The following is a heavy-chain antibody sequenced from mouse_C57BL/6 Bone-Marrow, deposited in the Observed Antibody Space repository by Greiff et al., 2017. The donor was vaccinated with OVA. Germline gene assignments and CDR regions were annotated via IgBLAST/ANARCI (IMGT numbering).Heavy chain of an antibody. D-gene: IGHD2-10*02. CDR2: IDPEDGET. CDR1: GFNIKDYY. CDR3: ARKSSEYPFAY. V-gene: IGHV14-2*01. J-gene: IGHJ3*01. Sequence: EVKLQESGAELVKPGASVKLSCTASGFNIKDYYMHWVKQRTEQGLEWIGRIDPEDGETKYAPKFQGKATITADTSSNTAYLQLSSLTSEDSAIYFCARKSSEYPFAYWGQGTLVTVSA.